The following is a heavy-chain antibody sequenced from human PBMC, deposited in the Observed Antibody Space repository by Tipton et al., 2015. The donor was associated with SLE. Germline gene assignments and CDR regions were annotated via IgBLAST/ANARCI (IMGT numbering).Heavy chain of an antibody. CDR2: INHSGST. J-gene: IGHJ4*02. CDR3: AGAWQGYCSGGTCYVLDY. CDR1: GASFSAFS. V-gene: IGHV4-34*01. Sequence: GLVKPSETLSLTCTVYGASFSAFSCSWIRQPPGKGLEWIGEINHSGSTNYNPSLKSRVTISVDTSKNQFSLKLSPVTAADTAVYYCAGAWQGYCSGGTCYVLDYWGQGTLVTVSS. D-gene: IGHD2-15*01.